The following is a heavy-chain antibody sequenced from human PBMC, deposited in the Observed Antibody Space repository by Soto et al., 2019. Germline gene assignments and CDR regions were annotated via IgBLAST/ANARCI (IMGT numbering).Heavy chain of an antibody. CDR3: KSRKVTDDYQSDWFDP. V-gene: IGHV4-39*03. CDR2: IFYNGRT. CDR1: GGSIISRDYY. D-gene: IGHD1-1*01. Sequence: QVPLQEPGPGLVKPSETLSLTCSVSGGSIISRDYYWVWVRRAPGRGPQWIGNIFYNGRTDYNPCLQIRVPISVDKSNNRCMRKVADVALEDTATYACKSRKVTDDYQSDWFDPWGRGTLVTVSS. J-gene: IGHJ5*01.